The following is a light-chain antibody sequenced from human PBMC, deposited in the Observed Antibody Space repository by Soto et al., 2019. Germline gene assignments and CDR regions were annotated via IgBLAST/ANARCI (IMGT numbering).Light chain of an antibody. CDR2: TAS. V-gene: IGKV1-12*02. CDR3: QQAASFPFT. CDR1: QPIKTW. J-gene: IGKJ3*01. Sequence: DIQLTQSPASVSAAVGDRINISWRASQPIKTWLAWYQQKPGKGPKLLIYTASTLETGVPSRFSGSGSGTAFTLTISSLQPEDAAIYSCQQAASFPFTFGPGAKV.